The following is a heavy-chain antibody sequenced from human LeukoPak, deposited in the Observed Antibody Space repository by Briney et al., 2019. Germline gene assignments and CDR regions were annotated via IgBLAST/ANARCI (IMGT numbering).Heavy chain of an antibody. D-gene: IGHD5-24*01. CDR3: ARRNRDGYNYWYFDL. Sequence: SETLSLTCTVSLGSISSTSYCWGWIRQPPGKGLEWIGSIYYSGSTYYNSSLKSRVTISVDTSKNQFSLKLSSVTAADTAVYYCARRNRDGYNYWYFDLWGRGTLVTVSS. CDR1: LGSISSTSYC. J-gene: IGHJ2*01. CDR2: IYYSGST. V-gene: IGHV4-39*01.